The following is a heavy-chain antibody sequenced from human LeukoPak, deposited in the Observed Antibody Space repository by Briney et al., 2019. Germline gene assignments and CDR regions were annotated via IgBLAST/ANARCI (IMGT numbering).Heavy chain of an antibody. V-gene: IGHV3-30*18. CDR1: GFTFSSYV. J-gene: IGHJ4*02. CDR2: ISYDRSNK. Sequence: PGGSLRLSCAASGFTFSSYVMHWVRQAPGKGLEWVAVISYDRSNKHYEDSVKGRFTISRDNSKSTLYLQMNSLRAEDTAVYYCAKAGDIALIRAAIGDYWGQGTLVTVSS. D-gene: IGHD2-2*01. CDR3: AKAGDIALIRAAIGDY.